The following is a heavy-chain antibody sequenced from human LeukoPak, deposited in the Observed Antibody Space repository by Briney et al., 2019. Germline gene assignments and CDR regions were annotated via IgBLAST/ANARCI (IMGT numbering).Heavy chain of an antibody. CDR2: INPKSGGT. Sequence: GASVKVSCKASGYTFTGYCMHWVRQAPGQGLEWMGWINPKSGGTNYAQKFQGRVTMTRDTSISTTYMELSRLRSDDTAVYYCARDGGAGDYYDSSGSPADYWGQGTLVTVSS. CDR1: GYTFTGYC. CDR3: ARDGGAGDYYDSSGSPADY. D-gene: IGHD3-22*01. J-gene: IGHJ4*02. V-gene: IGHV1-2*02.